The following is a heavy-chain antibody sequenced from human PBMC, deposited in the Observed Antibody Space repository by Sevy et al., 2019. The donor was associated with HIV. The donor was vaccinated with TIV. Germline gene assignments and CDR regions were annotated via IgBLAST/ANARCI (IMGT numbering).Heavy chain of an antibody. J-gene: IGHJ3*02. D-gene: IGHD3-10*01. CDR1: GFTFSTYT. V-gene: IGHV3-21*01. CDR3: ARPYGSGSWEAFDI. CDR2: ISSSSNYI. Sequence: GGSLRLSCAASGFTFSTYTMNWVRQAPGKGLEWVSSISSSSNYIYYADSVKGRFTISRDNAKNYLYLQMNSLRAEDTAVYYCARPYGSGSWEAFDIWGQGTMVTVSS.